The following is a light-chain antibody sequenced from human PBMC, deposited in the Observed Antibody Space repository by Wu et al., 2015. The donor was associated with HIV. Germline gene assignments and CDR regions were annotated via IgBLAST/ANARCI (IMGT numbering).Light chain of an antibody. CDR3: QQRSNWPLT. CDR1: QSVSSY. Sequence: EIVLTQSPATLSLSPGERATLSCRASQSVSSYLAWYQQKPGQAPRLLIYDASNRATGIPARFSGSGSGTDFTLNIFTLEPEDFAVYYCQQRSNWPLTFGGGTKVEIK. V-gene: IGKV3-11*01. CDR2: DAS. J-gene: IGKJ4*01.